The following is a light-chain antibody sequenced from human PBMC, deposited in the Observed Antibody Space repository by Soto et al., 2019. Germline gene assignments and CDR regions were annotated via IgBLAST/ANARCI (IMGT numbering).Light chain of an antibody. J-gene: IGKJ1*01. Sequence: EVVLTQSPATLSLSPGGRATLSCRASQSVGLSLAWYQQKPGQAPRLLIYGASTRATGIPDRFSGSGSGTDFTLTISRLEPEDCAVYYCQQYHSPPPRTFGQGTKVDIK. CDR2: GAS. V-gene: IGKV3-20*01. CDR3: QQYHSPPPRT. CDR1: QSVGLS.